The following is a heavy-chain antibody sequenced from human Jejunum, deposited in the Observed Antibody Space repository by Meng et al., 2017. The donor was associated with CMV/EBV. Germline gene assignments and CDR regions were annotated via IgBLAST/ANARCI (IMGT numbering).Heavy chain of an antibody. CDR2: ISHSGNT. D-gene: IGHD6-13*01. CDR1: SGSFSSSNW. Sequence: QVQLQESGPGLVKPSGTLSLTCAVSSGSFSSSNWWTWVRQSPSKGLEWIGEISHSGNTKYNPSLESRLTISVDQSKNQFSLKLSSVTAADTAVYYCAGRAAWYSYWGQGTLVTVSS. V-gene: IGHV4-4*02. J-gene: IGHJ4*02. CDR3: AGRAAWYSY.